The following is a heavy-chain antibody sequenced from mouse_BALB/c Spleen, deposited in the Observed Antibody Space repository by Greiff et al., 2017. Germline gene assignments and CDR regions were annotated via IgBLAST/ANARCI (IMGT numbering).Heavy chain of an antibody. CDR3: ARGATVVATPFAY. Sequence: EVMLVESGGGLVQPGGSLKLSCAASGFTFSSYGMSWVRQTPDKRLELVATINSNGGSTYYPDSVKGRFTISRDNAKNTLYLQMSSLKSEDTAMYYCARGATVVATPFAYWGQGTLVTVSA. D-gene: IGHD1-1*01. CDR1: GFTFSSYG. V-gene: IGHV5-6-3*01. J-gene: IGHJ3*01. CDR2: INSNGGST.